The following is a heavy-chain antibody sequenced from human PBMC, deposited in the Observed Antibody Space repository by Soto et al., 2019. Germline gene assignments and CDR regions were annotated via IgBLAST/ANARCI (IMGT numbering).Heavy chain of an antibody. V-gene: IGHV3-23*01. CDR2: ITGSGAGT. D-gene: IGHD3-10*01. J-gene: IGHJ4*02. Sequence: EVQLLESGGGLVQPGGSLRLSCAASGFTFITYGMTWVRQAPGKGLEYVSSITGSGAGTYYAESVKGRFTISRDNSNNTLYLQMNRLRAEDTAIYYCARDAGPLNYWGQGTLVTVSS. CDR1: GFTFITYG. CDR3: ARDAGPLNY.